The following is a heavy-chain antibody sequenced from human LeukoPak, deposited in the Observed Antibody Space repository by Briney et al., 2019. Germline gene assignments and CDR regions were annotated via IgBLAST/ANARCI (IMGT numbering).Heavy chain of an antibody. CDR2: IYHSGST. CDR3: ARIVLMVYATTYYFDY. J-gene: IGHJ4*02. V-gene: IGHV4-38-2*02. Sequence: SETLSLTCTVSGYSISSGYYWGWIRQPPGKGLEWIGSIYHSGSTYYNPSLKSRVTISVDTSKNQFSLKLSSVTAADTAVYYCARIVLMVYATTYYFDYWGQGTLVTVSS. CDR1: GYSISSGYY. D-gene: IGHD2-8*01.